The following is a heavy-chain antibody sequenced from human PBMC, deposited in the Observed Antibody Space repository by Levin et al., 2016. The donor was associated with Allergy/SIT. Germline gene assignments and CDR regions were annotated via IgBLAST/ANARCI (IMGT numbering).Heavy chain of an antibody. Sequence: SETLSLTCTVSGGSISSYYWSWIRQPPGKGLEWIGSIYYSGSTYYNPSLKSRVTISVDTSKNQFSLKLSSVTAADTAVYYCASRNRVAAAGRTGWFDPWGQGTLVTVSS. CDR1: GGSISSYY. V-gene: IGHV4-59*05. CDR3: ASRNRVAAAGRTGWFDP. CDR2: IYYSGST. J-gene: IGHJ5*02. D-gene: IGHD6-13*01.